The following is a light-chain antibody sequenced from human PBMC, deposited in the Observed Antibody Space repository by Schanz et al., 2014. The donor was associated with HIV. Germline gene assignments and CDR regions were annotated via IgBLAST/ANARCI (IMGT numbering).Light chain of an antibody. Sequence: DIQMTQSPSSLSASVGDRVTISCRASQSISSHLNWYQQKPGKAPNLLIYAASTLHTGVPLRFSGSGSGTDFTLTINGLQPDDFATYYCQQLNSFPYTFGQGTMLEI. CDR3: QQLNSFPYT. CDR1: QSISSH. CDR2: AAS. V-gene: IGKV1-9*01. J-gene: IGKJ2*01.